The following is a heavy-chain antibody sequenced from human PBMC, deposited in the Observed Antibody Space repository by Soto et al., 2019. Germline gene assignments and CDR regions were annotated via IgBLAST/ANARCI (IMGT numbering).Heavy chain of an antibody. D-gene: IGHD6-13*01. CDR2: IYWDDDK. J-gene: IGHJ3*02. CDR3: AHRQDSSSWYVMDAFDI. CDR1: GFSLSTSGVG. V-gene: IGHV2-5*02. Sequence: SGPTLVKPTQTLTLTCTFSGFSLSTSGVGVGWIRQPPGKALEWLALIYWDDDKRYSPSLKGRLTITKDTSKNQVVLTMTNMDPVDTATYYCAHRQDSSSWYVMDAFDIWGQGTMVTVSS.